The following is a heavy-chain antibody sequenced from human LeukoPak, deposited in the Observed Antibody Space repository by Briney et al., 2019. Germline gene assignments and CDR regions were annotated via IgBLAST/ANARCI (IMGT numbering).Heavy chain of an antibody. CDR3: ARDAQLWFTRAEYFQH. D-gene: IGHD3-10*01. V-gene: IGHV1-2*02. J-gene: IGHJ1*01. Sequence: ASVKVSCKASGYTFTGYYMHWVRQAPGQGLEWMGWINANSGGTNYAQNFQGRVTMTRDTSISTAYMELSRLRSDDTAVYYCARDAQLWFTRAEYFQHWGQGTLVTVSS. CDR1: GYTFTGYY. CDR2: INANSGGT.